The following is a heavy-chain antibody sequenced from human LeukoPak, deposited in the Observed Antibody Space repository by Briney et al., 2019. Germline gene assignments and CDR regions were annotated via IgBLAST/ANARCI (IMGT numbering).Heavy chain of an antibody. Sequence: SETLSLTCAVYGGSFSGYYWSWIRQPPGKGLEWIGEINPSGSTNYNPSLKSRVTISVDTSKNQFSLKLSSVTAADTAVYYCARGHGGWSWFDPWGQGTLVTVSS. CDR1: GGSFSGYY. D-gene: IGHD6-19*01. V-gene: IGHV4-34*01. J-gene: IGHJ5*02. CDR3: ARGHGGWSWFDP. CDR2: INPSGST.